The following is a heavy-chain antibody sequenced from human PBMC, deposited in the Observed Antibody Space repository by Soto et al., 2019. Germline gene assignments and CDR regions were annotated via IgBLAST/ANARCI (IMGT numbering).Heavy chain of an antibody. J-gene: IGHJ4*02. V-gene: IGHV4-59*01. D-gene: IGHD6-19*01. CDR3: ARGRRSMAVAEFDY. Sequence: PSETLSLTCTVSGGSISSYYWSWIRQPPGKGLEWIGYIYYSGSTNYNPSLKSRVTISVDTSKNQFSLKLSSVTAADTAVYYCARGRRSMAVAEFDYWGQGTLVTVSS. CDR1: GGSISSYY. CDR2: IYYSGST.